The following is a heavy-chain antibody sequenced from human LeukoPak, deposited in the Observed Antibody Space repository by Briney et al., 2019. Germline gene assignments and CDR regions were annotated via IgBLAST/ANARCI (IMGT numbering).Heavy chain of an antibody. J-gene: IGHJ4*02. CDR3: ARAQLLRLENFLDY. V-gene: IGHV3-48*03. D-gene: IGHD4-23*01. CDR1: GFTSSNYE. Sequence: GGSLGLSCAASGFTSSNYEMNWVRQAPGQGLEWVSYISRGGSDIYYADSVKGRFTISSDNAKNSVYLQMNSLRAEDTAVYYCARAQLLRLENFLDYWGQGTLVTVSS. CDR2: ISRGGSDI.